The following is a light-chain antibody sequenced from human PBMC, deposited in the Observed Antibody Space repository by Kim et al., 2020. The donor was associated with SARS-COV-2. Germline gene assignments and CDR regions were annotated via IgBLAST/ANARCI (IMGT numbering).Light chain of an antibody. CDR1: QNITNF. J-gene: IGKJ2*01. V-gene: IGKV1-33*01. Sequence: LSASVGDRVTITCQASQNITNFLNWYQQRPGKPPRLLIYDASNLEPGVPSRFSGSGSGTHFTLTISSLQPEDIATYYCQHYDTLLSFGQGTKLEIK. CDR2: DAS. CDR3: QHYDTLLS.